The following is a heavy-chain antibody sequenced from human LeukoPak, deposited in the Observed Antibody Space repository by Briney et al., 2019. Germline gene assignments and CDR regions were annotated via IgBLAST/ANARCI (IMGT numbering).Heavy chain of an antibody. CDR1: GGSISSSSYY. D-gene: IGHD3-10*01. V-gene: IGHV4-39*01. Sequence: PSETLSLTCTVSGGSISSSSYYWGWIRQPPGKGLEWIGSIYYSGSTYYNPSLKSRVTISVDTSKNEFSLNLNSVTAADTAVYYCARAGWIITSGIDYWGQGALVTVSS. J-gene: IGHJ4*02. CDR2: IYYSGST. CDR3: ARAGWIITSGIDY.